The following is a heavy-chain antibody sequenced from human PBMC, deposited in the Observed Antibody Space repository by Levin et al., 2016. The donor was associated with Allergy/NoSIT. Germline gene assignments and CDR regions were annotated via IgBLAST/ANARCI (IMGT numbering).Heavy chain of an antibody. Sequence: RQAPGKGLEWVSYISTSSSYTNYADSVKGRFTISRDNAKKSLYLQMNSLRAEDTAVYYCARVFPRYCSGGNCYTNDYYYGLDFWGQGTTVTVSS. CDR3: ARVFPRYCSGGNCYTNDYYYGLDF. V-gene: IGHV3-11*05. J-gene: IGHJ6*02. CDR2: ISTSSSYT. D-gene: IGHD2-15*01.